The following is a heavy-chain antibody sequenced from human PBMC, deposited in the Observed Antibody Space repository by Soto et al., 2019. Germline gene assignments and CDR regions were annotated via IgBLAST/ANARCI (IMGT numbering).Heavy chain of an antibody. CDR3: ARIRGLGEVSPYFDY. Sequence: PSDTLSLTLTVSSGSISSSSYYWVLIRHPPGKGLEWIGSIYYSGSTYYNPSLKSRVTISVDTSKNQFSLKLSSVTAADTAVYYCARIRGLGEVSPYFDYWGQGALVTVSS. V-gene: IGHV4-39*07. CDR1: SGSISSSSYY. J-gene: IGHJ4*02. CDR2: IYYSGST. D-gene: IGHD3-16*02.